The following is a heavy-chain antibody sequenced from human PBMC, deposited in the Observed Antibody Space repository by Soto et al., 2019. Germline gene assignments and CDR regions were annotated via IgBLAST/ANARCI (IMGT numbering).Heavy chain of an antibody. CDR2: IYPGDSET. D-gene: IGHD3-9*01. V-gene: IGHV5-51*01. J-gene: IGHJ5*02. CDR1: GYTFSTYL. Sequence: GESLKIYFKGSGYTFSTYLICWVRQMPGKGLEWMGMIYPGDSETTYSPSFQGRVNISADKSISTAYLQWSSLKASDTAMYYCITGYYTWFDPLGDLTLVPLCS. CDR3: ITGYYTWFDP.